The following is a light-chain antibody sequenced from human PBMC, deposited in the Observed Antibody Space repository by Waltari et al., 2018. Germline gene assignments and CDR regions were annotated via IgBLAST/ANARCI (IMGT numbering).Light chain of an antibody. CDR1: QSVNNM. J-gene: IGKJ4*01. CDR3: QHRSSWPLT. V-gene: IGKV3-11*01. Sequence: DIVLTQSPATLALSPGDRATLSCRASQSVNNMLAWYQQKPGQAPKLLIYDASTRATGVPARFSGSGSGTDLTLSISSLEPEDFAVYYCQHRSSWPLTFGGGTKLEIK. CDR2: DAS.